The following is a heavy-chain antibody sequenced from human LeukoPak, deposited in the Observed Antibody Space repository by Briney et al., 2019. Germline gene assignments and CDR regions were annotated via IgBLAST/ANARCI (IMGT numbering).Heavy chain of an antibody. CDR3: ARYISSGWYDY. CDR1: GGSISSYY. D-gene: IGHD6-19*01. Sequence: KASETLSLTCTVSGGSISSYYWSWIRQPPGKGLEWIGYIYYSGSTNYNPSLKSRVTISVDTSKNQFSLKLSSVTAADTAVYYCARYISSGWYDYWGQGTLVTVSS. J-gene: IGHJ4*02. V-gene: IGHV4-59*12. CDR2: IYYSGST.